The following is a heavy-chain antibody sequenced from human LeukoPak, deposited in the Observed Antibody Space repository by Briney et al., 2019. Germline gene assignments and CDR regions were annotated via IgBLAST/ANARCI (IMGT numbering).Heavy chain of an antibody. CDR1: GYTFSSYG. CDR3: ARDPGIAAAGTYFDY. D-gene: IGHD6-13*01. J-gene: IGHJ4*02. Sequence: ASVKVSCKASGYTFSSYGISWVRQRPGQGLEWLGWISAYNGNTNYAQNLQGRVTMTTDTSTTTAYMEPRSLRSDDTAVYYCARDPGIAAAGTYFDYRGQGTLVTVSS. V-gene: IGHV1-18*01. CDR2: ISAYNGNT.